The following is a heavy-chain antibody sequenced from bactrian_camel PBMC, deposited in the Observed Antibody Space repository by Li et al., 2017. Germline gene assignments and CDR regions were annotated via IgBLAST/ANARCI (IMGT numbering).Heavy chain of an antibody. J-gene: IGHJ4*01. CDR3: AAATGRRQWVGCGSLQSYNH. CDR2: VAPSSGST. V-gene: IGHV3-3*01. Sequence: HVQLVESGGGSVQAGGSLRLSCAVSGYSYSGNYMGWFRQAPGKEREGVAAVAPSSGSTYYEDSVKGRFTVSHVNANNTLHLQMNSLKPEDTAVYYCAAATGRRQWVGCGSLQSYNHWGQGTQVTVS. CDR1: GYSYSGNY. D-gene: IGHD3*01.